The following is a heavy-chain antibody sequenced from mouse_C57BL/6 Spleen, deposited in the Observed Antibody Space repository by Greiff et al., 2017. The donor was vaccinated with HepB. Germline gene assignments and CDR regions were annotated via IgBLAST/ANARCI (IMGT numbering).Heavy chain of an antibody. Sequence: EVKLMESGPELVKPGASVKISCKASGYSFTDYNMNWVKQSNGKSLEWIGVINPNYGTTSYNQKFKGKATLTVDQSSSTAYMQLNSLTSEDSAVYYCASIYYYGSSYDYFDYWGQGTTLTVSS. CDR3: ASIYYYGSSYDYFDY. CDR2: INPNYGTT. V-gene: IGHV1-39*01. J-gene: IGHJ2*01. CDR1: GYSFTDYN. D-gene: IGHD1-1*01.